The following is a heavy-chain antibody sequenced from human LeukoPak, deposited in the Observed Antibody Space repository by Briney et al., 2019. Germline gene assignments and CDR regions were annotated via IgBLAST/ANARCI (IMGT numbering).Heavy chain of an antibody. V-gene: IGHV3-74*01. CDR2: INSDGSST. CDR3: ARVGGYDSYY. J-gene: IGHJ4*02. D-gene: IGHD5-12*01. Sequence: GGSLRLSCAASGFTFSTYGMHWVRQAPGKGLVWVSRINSDGSSTSYADSVKGRFTISRDNAKNTLYLQMNSLRAEDTAVYYRARVGGYDSYYWGQGTLVTVSS. CDR1: GFTFSTYG.